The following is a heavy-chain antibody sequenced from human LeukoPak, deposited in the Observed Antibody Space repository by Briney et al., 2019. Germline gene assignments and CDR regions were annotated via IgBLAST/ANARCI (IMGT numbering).Heavy chain of an antibody. CDR3: ARDWEHVGPDY. V-gene: IGHV1-18*01. CDR2: INTYNGNT. D-gene: IGHD1-26*01. CDR1: GYTFTTLG. J-gene: IGHJ4*02. Sequence: GASVKVSCKASGYTFTTLGIIWVRQAPGQGLEWMGWINTYNGNTSYAQNLQGRVTMTADTSTNTAYLELRSLRSDDTAMYYCARDWEHVGPDYWGQGTLVIVSS.